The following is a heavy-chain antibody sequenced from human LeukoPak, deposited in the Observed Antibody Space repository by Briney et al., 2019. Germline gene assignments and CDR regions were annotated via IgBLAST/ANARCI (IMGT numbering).Heavy chain of an antibody. CDR1: GGSISSYY. D-gene: IGHD6-13*01. J-gene: IGHJ6*03. CDR2: IYYSGST. V-gene: IGHV4-39*01. CDR3: GRAAGYNYYMDV. Sequence: SETLSLTCTVSGGSISSYYWGWIRQPPGKGLEWIGSIYYSGSTYYNPSLKSRVTISVDTSKNQFSLKLSSVTAADTAMYYCGRAAGYNYYMDVWGKGTTVTISS.